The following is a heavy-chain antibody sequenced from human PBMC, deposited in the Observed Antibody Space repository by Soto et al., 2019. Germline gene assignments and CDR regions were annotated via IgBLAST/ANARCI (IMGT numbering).Heavy chain of an antibody. CDR3: AKVLQGYSSSWYWFDP. CDR1: GFTFSSYA. V-gene: IGHV3-23*01. D-gene: IGHD6-13*01. Sequence: GGSLRLFCAASGFTFSSYAISWVRQAPGKGLEWVSAISVSGGSTYYADSVRGRFTISRDNSKNTLYLQMNSLRAEDTAVYYCAKVLQGYSSSWYWFDPWGQGTLVTVSS. J-gene: IGHJ5*02. CDR2: ISVSGGST.